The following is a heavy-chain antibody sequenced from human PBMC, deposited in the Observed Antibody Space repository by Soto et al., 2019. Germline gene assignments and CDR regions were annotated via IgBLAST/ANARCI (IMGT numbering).Heavy chain of an antibody. D-gene: IGHD5-12*01. J-gene: IGHJ6*03. CDR3: AISTGGYSVTSGRYYMDV. Sequence: GGSLRLSCAASGFTVSSNYMSWVRQAPGKGLEWVSVIYSGGSTYYADSVKGRFTISRDNSKNTLYLQMNSLRAEDTAVYYCAISTGGYSVTSGRYYMDVWGKGTTVTVSS. CDR2: IYSGGST. V-gene: IGHV3-66*01. CDR1: GFTVSSNY.